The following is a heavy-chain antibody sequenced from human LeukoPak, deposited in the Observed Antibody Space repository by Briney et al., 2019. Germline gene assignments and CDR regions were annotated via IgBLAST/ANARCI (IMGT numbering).Heavy chain of an antibody. V-gene: IGHV3-30*18. CDR3: AKERDTLQFDY. CDR2: ISYDGSNK. Sequence: GGSLRLSCAASGFTFSSYGMHWVRQAPGKGLEWVAVISYDGSNKYYADSVKGRFTISRDNSKNTLYLQMNSLRAEDTAVYYCAKERDTLQFDYWGQGTLVTVSS. J-gene: IGHJ4*02. D-gene: IGHD5-18*01. CDR1: GFTFSSYG.